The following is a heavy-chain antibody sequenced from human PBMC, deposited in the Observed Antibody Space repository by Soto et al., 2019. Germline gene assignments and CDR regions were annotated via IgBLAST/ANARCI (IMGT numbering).Heavy chain of an antibody. V-gene: IGHV4-39*01. Sequence: SETLSLTCTVSGGSISSSSYYWGWIRQPPGKGLEWIGSIYYSGSTYYNPSLKSRVTISVDTSKNQFSLKLSSVTAADTAVYYCARHEERDLYYYMDVWGKGTTVTVSS. J-gene: IGHJ6*03. CDR1: GGSISSSSYY. CDR2: IYYSGST. CDR3: ARHEERDLYYYMDV.